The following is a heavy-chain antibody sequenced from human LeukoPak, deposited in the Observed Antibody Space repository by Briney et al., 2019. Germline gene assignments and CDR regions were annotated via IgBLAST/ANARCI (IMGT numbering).Heavy chain of an antibody. J-gene: IGHJ4*02. CDR1: GGSISSSSYY. D-gene: IGHD4/OR15-4a*01. V-gene: IGHV4-39*07. Sequence: PSETLSLTCTVSGGSISSSSYYWSWIRQPPGKGLEWIGEINHSGSTNYNPSLKSRVTISVDTSKNQFSLKLSSVTAADTAVYYCATIHREGAMVPYYFDYWGQGTLVTVSS. CDR3: ATIHREGAMVPYYFDY. CDR2: INHSGST.